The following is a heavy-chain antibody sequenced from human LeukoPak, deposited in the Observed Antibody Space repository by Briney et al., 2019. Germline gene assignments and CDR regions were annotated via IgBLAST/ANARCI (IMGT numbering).Heavy chain of an antibody. CDR2: IYTSGST. Sequence: PSETLSLTCTVSGGSISSYYWSWIRQPAGKGLEWIGRIYTSGSTNYNPSLKSRVTMSVDTSKNQFSLKLSSVTAADTAVYYCARLDYGGNSIGRVEDWFDPWGQGTLVTVSS. CDR3: ARLDYGGNSIGRVEDWFDP. J-gene: IGHJ5*02. V-gene: IGHV4-4*07. D-gene: IGHD4-23*01. CDR1: GGSISSYY.